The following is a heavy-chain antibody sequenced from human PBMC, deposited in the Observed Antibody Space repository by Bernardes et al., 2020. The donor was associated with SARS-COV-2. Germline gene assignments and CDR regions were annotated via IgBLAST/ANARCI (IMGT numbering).Heavy chain of an antibody. CDR3: ARWLPLAYYFDS. D-gene: IGHD5-12*01. J-gene: IGHJ4*02. CDR1: GGSVSSGIYY. V-gene: IGHV4-31*03. CDR2: IYYSGNT. Sequence: SETLSLTCTVSGGSVSSGIYYWTWIRQLPEKGLEWIGHIYYSGNTYYNPSLKSRVTMSIDTSQNQFSLRLTSVTAADTAVYYCARWLPLAYYFDSWGQGSLVAVSS.